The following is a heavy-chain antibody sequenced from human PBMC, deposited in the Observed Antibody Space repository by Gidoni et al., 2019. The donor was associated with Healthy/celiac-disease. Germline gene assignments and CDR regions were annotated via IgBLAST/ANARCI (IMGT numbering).Heavy chain of an antibody. CDR3: ARASRPGPYYYGSGSYYAQGAVFDY. CDR2: INHSGST. CDR1: GGSFRGYY. J-gene: IGHJ4*02. D-gene: IGHD3-10*01. V-gene: IGHV4-34*01. Sequence: VPLPQWGAGPLKPSEPLSLTCAVFGGSFRGYYRSWIRQPPGKGMEWSGEINHSGSTNDNPSLKSRVTISVDTSKNQFSLELSSVTAADTAVYYCARASRPGPYYYGSGSYYAQGAVFDYWGQGTLVTVSS.